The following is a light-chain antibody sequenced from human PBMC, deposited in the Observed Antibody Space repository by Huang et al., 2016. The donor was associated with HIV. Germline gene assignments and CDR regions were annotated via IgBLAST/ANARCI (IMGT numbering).Light chain of an antibody. CDR3: LQYNNSSRA. CDR1: QSISSW. V-gene: IGKV1-5*03. J-gene: IGKJ1*01. CDR2: KAS. Sequence: DIQMTQSPSTLSASVGDRVTITCRASQSISSWLAWYQQKPGKAPKFLIYKASNLESGVPSRFSGSGSGTEFTLTISSLQPDDFATYYCLQYNNSSRAFGQGTKVEVK.